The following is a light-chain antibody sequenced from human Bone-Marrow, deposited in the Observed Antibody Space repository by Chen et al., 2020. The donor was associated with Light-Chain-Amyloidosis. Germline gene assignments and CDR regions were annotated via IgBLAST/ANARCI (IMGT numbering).Light chain of an antibody. J-gene: IGLJ2*01. Sequence: SYELTQPPSVSVSTGQTARITCSGDDLPTKYAYWYQQKPGQAPVLVIHRDTVRPSGISERFSGSSSGTTAKLTISGVQAEDEADYHCQSADSSGTYEVIFGGGTKLTVL. CDR3: QSADSSGTYEVI. CDR1: DLPTKY. V-gene: IGLV3-25*03. CDR2: RDT.